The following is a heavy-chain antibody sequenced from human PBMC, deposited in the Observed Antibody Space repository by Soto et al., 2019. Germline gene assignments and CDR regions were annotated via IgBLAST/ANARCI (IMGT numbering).Heavy chain of an antibody. CDR1: AGSITTSY. CDR2: ISYRGST. CDR3: ASSGIVGREVNTWFDP. J-gene: IGHJ5*02. D-gene: IGHD3-22*01. V-gene: IGHV4-59*01. Sequence: PSEILSLTCTVSAGSITTSYWSWIRQPLGKALEWIGYISYRGSTNYNPSLKSRLTISIDTSKSQISLKLTSMTTADTTVYYCASSGIVGREVNTWFDPWGQGTLVTVS.